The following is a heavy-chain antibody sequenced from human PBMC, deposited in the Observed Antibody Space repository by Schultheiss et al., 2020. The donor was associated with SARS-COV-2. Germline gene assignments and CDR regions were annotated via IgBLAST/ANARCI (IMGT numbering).Heavy chain of an antibody. J-gene: IGHJ4*02. V-gene: IGHV3-7*03. CDR3: ARDGGYGDRDAFDI. D-gene: IGHD4-17*01. Sequence: GGSLRLSCAASGFTFSSYWMSWVRQAPGKGLEWVANIKQDGSEKYYVDSVKGRFTISRDNAKNSLYLQMNSLRAEDTAVYYCARDGGYGDRDAFDIWGQGTLVTVSS. CDR2: IKQDGSEK. CDR1: GFTFSSYW.